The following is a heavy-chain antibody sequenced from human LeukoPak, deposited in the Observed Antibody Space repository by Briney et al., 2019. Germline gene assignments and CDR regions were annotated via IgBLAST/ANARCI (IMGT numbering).Heavy chain of an antibody. Sequence: ASVKVSCKASGHTFTSYGISWVRQAPGQGLEWMGWISAYNGNTNYAQKLQGRVTMTTDTSTSTAYMELRSLRSDDTAVYYCARDDSSGSDERYYFDYWGQGTLVTVSS. D-gene: IGHD3-22*01. V-gene: IGHV1-18*01. CDR2: ISAYNGNT. J-gene: IGHJ4*02. CDR1: GHTFTSYG. CDR3: ARDDSSGSDERYYFDY.